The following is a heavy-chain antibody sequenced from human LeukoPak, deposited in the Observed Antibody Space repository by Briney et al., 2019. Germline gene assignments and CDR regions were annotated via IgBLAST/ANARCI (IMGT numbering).Heavy chain of an antibody. D-gene: IGHD4-17*01. Sequence: QAGGSLRLSCAASGFTFSSYAMSWVRQVPGKGLEWVSVISGSGDNTYYADSVKGRFTISRDNSKNMLYLQMNSLRAEDTAVYYCTKKRLNRLGFYYGIDVWGQGTTVTVSS. J-gene: IGHJ6*02. CDR2: ISGSGDNT. CDR3: TKKRLNRLGFYYGIDV. CDR1: GFTFSSYA. V-gene: IGHV3-23*01.